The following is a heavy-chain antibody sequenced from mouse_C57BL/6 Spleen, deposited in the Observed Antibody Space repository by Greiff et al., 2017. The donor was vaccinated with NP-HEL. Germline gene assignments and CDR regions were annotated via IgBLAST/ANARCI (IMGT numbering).Heavy chain of an antibody. CDR2: IYPGDGDT. V-gene: IGHV1-82*01. CDR1: GYAFSSSW. D-gene: IGHD3-1*01. CDR3: ARQLGFAY. Sequence: VKLQESGPELVKPGASVKISCKASGYAFSSSWMNWVKQRPGKGLEWIGRIYPGDGDTNYNGKFKGKATLTADKSSSTAYMQLSSLTSEDSAVYFCARQLGFAYWGQGTLVTVSA. J-gene: IGHJ3*01.